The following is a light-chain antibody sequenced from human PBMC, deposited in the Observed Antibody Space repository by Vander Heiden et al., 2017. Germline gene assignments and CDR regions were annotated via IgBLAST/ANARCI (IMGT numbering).Light chain of an antibody. Sequence: SYVLTQPPSVSVAPGQTARITCGGNNIGSKSVHWYQQKPGQAPVLVVYDDSDRPSGIPERFSGSNSGNTATLTISRAEAGDEADDYCQVWDSSSDHVVFGGGTKLTVL. CDR2: DDS. J-gene: IGLJ2*01. CDR1: NIGSKS. CDR3: QVWDSSSDHVV. V-gene: IGLV3-21*02.